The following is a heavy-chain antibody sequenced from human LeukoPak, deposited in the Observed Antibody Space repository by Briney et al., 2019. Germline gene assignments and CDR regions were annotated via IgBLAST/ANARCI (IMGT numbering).Heavy chain of an antibody. Sequence: PGGSLRLSCAASGFTFSSYAMSWVRQAPGKGLEWVSAISGSGGSTYYADSVKGQFTISRDHSKNTLYLQMNSLRAEDTAVYYCAKDYQGRWLVYFDYWGQGTLVTVSS. CDR1: GFTFSSYA. J-gene: IGHJ4*02. CDR3: AKDYQGRWLVYFDY. V-gene: IGHV3-23*01. D-gene: IGHD6-19*01. CDR2: ISGSGGST.